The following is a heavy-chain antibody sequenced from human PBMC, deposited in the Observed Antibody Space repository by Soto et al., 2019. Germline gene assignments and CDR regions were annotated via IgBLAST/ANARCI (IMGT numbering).Heavy chain of an antibody. V-gene: IGHV3-30*18. CDR1: GFIFSSYG. CDR3: AKDGLAAEIVVVPAAINTFDI. CDR2: ISYDGSNK. J-gene: IGHJ3*02. D-gene: IGHD2-2*02. Sequence: PGGSLRLSCAASGFIFSSYGMHWVRQAPCKGLEWVAVISYDGSNKYYADSVKGRFTISRDNSKNTLYLQMNSLRAEDTAVYYCAKDGLAAEIVVVPAAINTFDIWGQGTMVTVS.